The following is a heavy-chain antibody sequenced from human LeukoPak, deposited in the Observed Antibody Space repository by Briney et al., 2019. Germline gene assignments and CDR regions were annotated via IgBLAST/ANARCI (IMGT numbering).Heavy chain of an antibody. CDR3: VREREKQWLF. CDR1: GGSISSSVYY. Sequence: SETLSLTCTVSGGSISSSVYYWGWIRQPPGKGLEYIGSIFHTGSADYNPSLKSRVTLSVDTSKNQFSLKLNSVTAADTAVYYCVREREKQWLFWGQGTLVPVSS. D-gene: IGHD6-19*01. CDR2: IFHTGSA. J-gene: IGHJ4*02. V-gene: IGHV4-39*07.